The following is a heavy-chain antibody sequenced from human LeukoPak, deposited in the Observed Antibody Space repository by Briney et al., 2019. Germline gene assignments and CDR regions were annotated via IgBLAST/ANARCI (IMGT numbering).Heavy chain of an antibody. CDR2: ISGSGDYT. D-gene: IGHD6-19*01. CDR1: GFTFSNYA. CDR3: AKDRASGSGSYSYRGFDY. Sequence: GGSLRLSCAASGFTFSNYAMSWVRQAPGRGLEWVSAISGSGDYTNYADSVKGRFTISRDNSKNTLYLQMSSLRAEDTAVYYCAKDRASGSGSYSYRGFDYWGQGTLVTVSS. J-gene: IGHJ4*02. V-gene: IGHV3-23*01.